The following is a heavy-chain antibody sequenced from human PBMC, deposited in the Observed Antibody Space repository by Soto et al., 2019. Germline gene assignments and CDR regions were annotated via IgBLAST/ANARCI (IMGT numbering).Heavy chain of an antibody. CDR3: AKPTYSYFWSGPGLFDH. CDR1: GFTFSSYA. J-gene: IGHJ4*02. Sequence: GGSLRLSCAASGFTFSSYAMHWVRQAPGKGLEWVAVISYDGSNKYYADSVKGRFTISRDNSEDRLYLQMNGLSAGDTAIYYCAKPTYSYFWSGPGLFDHWGQGTLVTVSS. D-gene: IGHD3-3*01. CDR2: ISYDGSNK. V-gene: IGHV3-30-3*01.